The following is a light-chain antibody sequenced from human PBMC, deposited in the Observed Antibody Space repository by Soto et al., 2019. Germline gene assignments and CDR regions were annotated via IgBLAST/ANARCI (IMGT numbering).Light chain of an antibody. Sequence: QSALTQPPSVSGSPGQSVTISCTGTSSDIGGYNYVSWYQQLPGKAPKVMIYDVSKRPSGVPDRFSGSNSGNTASLTISGLQAEDEADYYCCSYAGTTHGFGTGTKLTVL. V-gene: IGLV2-11*01. CDR3: CSYAGTTHG. CDR1: SSDIGGYNY. J-gene: IGLJ1*01. CDR2: DVS.